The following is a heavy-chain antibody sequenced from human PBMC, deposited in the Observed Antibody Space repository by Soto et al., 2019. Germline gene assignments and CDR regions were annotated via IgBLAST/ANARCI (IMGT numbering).Heavy chain of an antibody. D-gene: IGHD6-6*01. CDR2: ISSSSSYI. CDR3: ARLCQLVREAFDI. V-gene: IGHV3-21*01. J-gene: IGHJ3*02. Sequence: GGSLRLSCAASGFTFSSYSMNWVRQAPGKGLEWVSSISSSSSYIYYADSVKGRFTISSYNAKKSLYLQMHSLRAEDTALYDCARLCQLVREAFDIWGQGTMVTVSS. CDR1: GFTFSSYS.